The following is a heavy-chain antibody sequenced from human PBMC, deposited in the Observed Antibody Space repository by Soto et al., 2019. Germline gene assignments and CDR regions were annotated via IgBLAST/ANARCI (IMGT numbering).Heavy chain of an antibody. CDR2: IYYSGST. J-gene: IGHJ4*02. Sequence: QVQLQESGPGLVKPSQTLSLTCTVSGGSISSGGYYWSWIPQHPGKGLEWIGYIYYSGSTYYHPSLKSRVPISLDPSQNQSPLKRSAVTAADTAVDYSARGVTMVRAVIQTPYFDYWGQGTLVTVSS. CDR1: GGSISSGGYY. D-gene: IGHD3-10*01. V-gene: IGHV4-31*03. CDR3: ARGVTMVRAVIQTPYFDY.